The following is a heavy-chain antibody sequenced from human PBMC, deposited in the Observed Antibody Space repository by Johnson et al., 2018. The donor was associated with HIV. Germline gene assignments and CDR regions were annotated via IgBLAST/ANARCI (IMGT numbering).Heavy chain of an antibody. D-gene: IGHD1-26*01. CDR2: IYSGGST. CDR1: GFTVSSNY. CDR3: AKAVGGYAFDI. J-gene: IGHJ3*02. V-gene: IGHV3-66*02. Sequence: VQLVESGGGLVQPGGSLRLSCAASGFTVSSNYMSWVRQAPGKGLEWVSVIYSGGSTYYADSVKGRFTISRDNSKNTLYLQMNSLRVEDTAVYYCAKAVGGYAFDIWGQGTMVTVSS.